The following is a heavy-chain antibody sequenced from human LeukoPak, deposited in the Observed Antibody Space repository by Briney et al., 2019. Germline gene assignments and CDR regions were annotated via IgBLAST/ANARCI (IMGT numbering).Heavy chain of an antibody. J-gene: IGHJ4*02. CDR1: GYTFTGYY. CDR3: ARSLYYYDSKDY. V-gene: IGHV1-2*02. Sequence: ASVKVSCKASGYTFTGYYMHWVRQAPGQGLEWMGWINPNSGGTNYAQKCQGRVTMTRDTSISTAYMELSRLRSDDTAVYYCARSLYYYDSKDYWGQGTLVTVSS. D-gene: IGHD3-22*01. CDR2: INPNSGGT.